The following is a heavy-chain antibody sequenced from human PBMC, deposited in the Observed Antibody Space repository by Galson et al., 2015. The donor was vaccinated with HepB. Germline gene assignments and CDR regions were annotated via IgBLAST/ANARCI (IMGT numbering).Heavy chain of an antibody. D-gene: IGHD3-9*01. J-gene: IGHJ4*02. Sequence: SLSLSCAASGFTFTDYGMNWVRQAPGKGLEWVSYISRTSRAIYYADSVKGRFTISRDNAKNSLYVQMTSLRIEDTAVYYCVRVNFDLLTGKALDYWGQGTLVTVPS. CDR2: ISRTSRAI. CDR3: VRVNFDLLTGKALDY. CDR1: GFTFTDYG. V-gene: IGHV3-48*01.